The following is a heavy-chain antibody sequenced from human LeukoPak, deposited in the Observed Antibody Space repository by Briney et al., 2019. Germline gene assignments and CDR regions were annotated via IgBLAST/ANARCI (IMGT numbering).Heavy chain of an antibody. J-gene: IGHJ3*02. CDR3: AKDRSLRHIVVVTAISAFDI. CDR1: GFTFDDYA. Sequence: RSGGSLRLSCAASGFTFDDYAMHWVRQAPGKGLEWVSGISWNSGSIGYADSVKGRFTLSRDNAKNSLYLQMNSLSAEDTALYYCAKDRSLRHIVVVTAISAFDIWGQGTMVTVSS. V-gene: IGHV3-9*01. D-gene: IGHD2-21*02. CDR2: ISWNSGSI.